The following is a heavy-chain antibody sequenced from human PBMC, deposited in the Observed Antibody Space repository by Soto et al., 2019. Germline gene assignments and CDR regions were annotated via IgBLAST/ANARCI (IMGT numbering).Heavy chain of an antibody. J-gene: IGHJ3*02. Sequence: GASVKVSCKASGGTFSSYTISWVRQAPGQGLEWMGRIIPILGIANYPQKFQGRVTITADKSTSTAYMELSSLRSEDTAVYYCASWLVATSLEDAFDIWGQGTMVTVSS. CDR2: IIPILGIA. CDR3: ASWLVATSLEDAFDI. CDR1: GGTFSSYT. V-gene: IGHV1-69*02. D-gene: IGHD5-12*01.